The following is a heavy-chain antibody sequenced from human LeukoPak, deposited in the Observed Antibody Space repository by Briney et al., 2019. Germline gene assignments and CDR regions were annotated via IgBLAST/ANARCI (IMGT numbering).Heavy chain of an antibody. V-gene: IGHV3-33*01. CDR3: ARALRITMVRGYYYDYGMDV. D-gene: IGHD3-10*01. CDR2: IWYDGSNK. Sequence: GRSLRLSCAASGFTFSSYGMHWVRQAPGKGLEWVAVIWYDGSNKYCADSVKGRFTISRDNSKNTLYLQMNSLRAEDTAVYYCARALRITMVRGYYYDYGMDVWGKGTTVTVSS. J-gene: IGHJ6*04. CDR1: GFTFSSYG.